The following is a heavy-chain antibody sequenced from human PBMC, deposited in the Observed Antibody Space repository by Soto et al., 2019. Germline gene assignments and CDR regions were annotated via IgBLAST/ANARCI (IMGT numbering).Heavy chain of an antibody. CDR3: ARSQSPWGYGDYVGYYYYGMDV. D-gene: IGHD4-17*01. CDR1: GGTFSSYA. Sequence: VKVSCKASGGTFSSYAISWVRQAPGQGLEWMGGIIPIFGTANYAQKFQGRVTITADESTSTAYMELSSLRSEDTAVYYCARSQSPWGYGDYVGYYYYGMDVWGQGTTVTVSS. V-gene: IGHV1-69*01. CDR2: IIPIFGTA. J-gene: IGHJ6*02.